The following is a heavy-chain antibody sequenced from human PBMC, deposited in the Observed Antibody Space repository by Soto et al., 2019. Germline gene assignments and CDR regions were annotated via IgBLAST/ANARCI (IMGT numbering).Heavy chain of an antibody. CDR1: GLNFISYG. CDR3: AKGGEVVVPFDY. Sequence: PGVSLILSCAAAGLNFISYGMHWVRTAPGKGLEWVAVISYDGSNKYYADSVKGRFTISRDNSKNTLYLQMNSLRAEDTAVYYCAKGGEVVVPFDYWGQGTLVTVSS. V-gene: IGHV3-30*18. CDR2: ISYDGSNK. J-gene: IGHJ4*02. D-gene: IGHD3-22*01.